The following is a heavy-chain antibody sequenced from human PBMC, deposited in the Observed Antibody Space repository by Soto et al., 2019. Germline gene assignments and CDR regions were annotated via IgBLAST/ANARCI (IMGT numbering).Heavy chain of an antibody. Sequence: QVQLEESGPGLVKPSETLSLTCTVSGGSISSYYWSWIRQPPGKGLEWIGYIYYSGSTNYNPSLKSRVTISVDTSKNQFSLKLSSVTAADTAVYYCARGPPRPIVATIPGAFDIWGQGTMVTVSS. CDR2: IYYSGST. V-gene: IGHV4-59*01. J-gene: IGHJ3*02. CDR3: ARGPPRPIVATIPGAFDI. CDR1: GGSISSYY. D-gene: IGHD5-12*01.